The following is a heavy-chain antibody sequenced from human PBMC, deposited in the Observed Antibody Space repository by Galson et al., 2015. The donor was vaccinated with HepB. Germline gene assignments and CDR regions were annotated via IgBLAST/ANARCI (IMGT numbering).Heavy chain of an antibody. Sequence: SVKVSCKASGYTFTSYYMHWVRQAPGQGLEWMGIINPSGGSTSYAQKFQGRVTMTRDTSTSTVYMELSSLRSEDTAVYYCARGSPPEYYYDSSGYYPFDYWGQGTLVTVSS. CDR2: INPSGGST. J-gene: IGHJ4*02. CDR3: ARGSPPEYYYDSSGYYPFDY. CDR1: GYTFTSYY. D-gene: IGHD3-22*01. V-gene: IGHV1-46*01.